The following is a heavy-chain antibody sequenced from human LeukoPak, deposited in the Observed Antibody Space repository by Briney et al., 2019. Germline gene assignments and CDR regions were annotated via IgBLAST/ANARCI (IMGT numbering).Heavy chain of an antibody. D-gene: IGHD2-15*01. Sequence: PSQTLSLTCTVSGGSISSGSYHWSWIRQPAGKALEWIGQIYPSGSTNYNPSLKSRVTISVDTSKNQFSLKLSSVTAADTAVYYCARVRPCSGGSCYSGTWDYWGQGTLVTVSS. CDR3: ARVRPCSGGSCYSGTWDY. V-gene: IGHV4-61*09. CDR1: GGSISSGSYH. J-gene: IGHJ4*02. CDR2: IYPSGST.